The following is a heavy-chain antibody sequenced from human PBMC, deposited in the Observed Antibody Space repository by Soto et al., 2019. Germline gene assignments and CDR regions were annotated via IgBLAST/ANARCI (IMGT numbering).Heavy chain of an antibody. Sequence: ASVKVSCKVSGYTLTEISMHWVRQAPGKGLEWMGGFDPEDGETIYAQKFQGRVTMTEDTSTDTAYMELSSLRSEDTAVYYCATQNSRLYYYDSSGPTGYYYYGMDVWGQGTTVTVSS. D-gene: IGHD3-22*01. CDR1: GYTLTEIS. CDR3: ATQNSRLYYYDSSGPTGYYYYGMDV. CDR2: FDPEDGET. V-gene: IGHV1-24*01. J-gene: IGHJ6*02.